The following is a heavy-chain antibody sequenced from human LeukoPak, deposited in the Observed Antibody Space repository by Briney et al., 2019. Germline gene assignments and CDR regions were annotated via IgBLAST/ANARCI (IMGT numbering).Heavy chain of an antibody. CDR3: ARDSLHYGSGSLNWFDP. Sequence: SETLSLTCAVYGGSISSYYCSWIRQPAGKGLEWIGRIYTSGSTNYNPSLKSRVAMSVDTSKNQFSLKLSSVTAADTAVYYCARDSLHYGSGSLNWFDPWGQGTLVTVSS. J-gene: IGHJ5*02. D-gene: IGHD3-10*01. V-gene: IGHV4-4*07. CDR2: IYTSGST. CDR1: GGSISSYY.